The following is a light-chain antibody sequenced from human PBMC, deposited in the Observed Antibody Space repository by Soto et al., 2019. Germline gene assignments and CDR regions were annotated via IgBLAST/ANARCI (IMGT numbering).Light chain of an antibody. CDR1: QSISSG. Sequence: DIEMTQSPSTLSVSAGDRVTIPCRASQSISSGLAWYQQKPGHAPRLLIYEASTSATGVPARFSGSRSGTEFTLTLSSLQPEDFAAYYCQQRSDSFPPTFGQGTRVEIK. V-gene: IGKV3-11*01. CDR2: EAS. CDR3: QQRSDSFPPT. J-gene: IGKJ5*01.